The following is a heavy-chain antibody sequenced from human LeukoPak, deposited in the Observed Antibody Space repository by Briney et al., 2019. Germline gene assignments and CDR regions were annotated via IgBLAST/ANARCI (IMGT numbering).Heavy chain of an antibody. D-gene: IGHD2-2*02. CDR3: AKDPLDIVVVPAAISLDY. J-gene: IGHJ4*02. CDR1: GFTFSSYW. V-gene: IGHV3-74*01. Sequence: PGGSLRLSCAASGFTFSSYWMHWVRQAPGKGLVWVSRINTDGSSTSYADSVKGRFTISRDNAKNTLYLQMNSLRAEDTAVYYCAKDPLDIVVVPAAISLDYWGQGTLVTVSS. CDR2: INTDGSST.